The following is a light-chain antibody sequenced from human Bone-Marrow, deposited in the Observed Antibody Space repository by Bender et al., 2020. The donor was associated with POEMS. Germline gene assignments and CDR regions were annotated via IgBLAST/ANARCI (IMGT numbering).Light chain of an antibody. J-gene: IGLJ2*01. Sequence: QSALTQPASVSGSPGQSITISCTGTSSDVGGYNYVSWYQQHPGKAPKLMIFEVNKRPSGISNRFSDSKSGNTASLTISGLQAEDEADYYCCSYVGRSNLLLGGGTKLTVL. CDR3: CSYVGRSNLL. V-gene: IGLV2-23*02. CDR2: EVN. CDR1: SSDVGGYNY.